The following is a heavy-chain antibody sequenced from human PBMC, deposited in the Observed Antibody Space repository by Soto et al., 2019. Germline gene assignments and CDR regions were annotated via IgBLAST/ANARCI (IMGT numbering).Heavy chain of an antibody. J-gene: IGHJ4*02. V-gene: IGHV3-30-3*01. CDR1: GFTFSSDA. Sequence: PGGSLRLSCAASGFTFSSDARHWVLQAPGKGLEWVSVISDGGGNTYYADSVKGRFTISRDNSKNTLYLQMNSLRAEDTAVYYCAKVERDIVVVPAAIDYWGQGTRVTVSS. CDR3: AKVERDIVVVPAAIDY. D-gene: IGHD2-2*01. CDR2: ISDGGGNT.